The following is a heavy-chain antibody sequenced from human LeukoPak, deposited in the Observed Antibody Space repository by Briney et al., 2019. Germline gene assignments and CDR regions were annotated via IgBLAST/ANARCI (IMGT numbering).Heavy chain of an antibody. CDR3: AKSGTACSGGSCYSHYFDF. Sequence: GGSLRLFCAASGFTFSHYAMRWVRQAAGKGLQWVSAVSGGGVSTSYADSVKGRFTISRDNSKNTVYLQLNSLRAEDTGVYYCAKSGTACSGGSCYSHYFDFWGQGTLVTVSS. CDR2: VSGGGVST. V-gene: IGHV3-23*01. CDR1: GFTFSHYA. J-gene: IGHJ4*02. D-gene: IGHD2-15*01.